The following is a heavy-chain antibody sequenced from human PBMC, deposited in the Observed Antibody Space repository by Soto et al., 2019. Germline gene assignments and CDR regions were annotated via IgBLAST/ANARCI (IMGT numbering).Heavy chain of an antibody. V-gene: IGHV3-9*01. CDR3: AKDIYLYSSSDGFNV. J-gene: IGHJ3*01. CDR2: ISWSSCSV. CDR1: GFTFDDYA. D-gene: IGHD6-13*01. Sequence: EVQLVESGGGLVQPGRSLRLSCAASGFTFDDYAMHWVRQAPGKGLEWVSGISWSSCSVGYADSVKGRFTISRDNAKKSLNLQMKSLRAEDTAVYSCAKDIYLYSSSDGFNVWGQGTMVTVSS.